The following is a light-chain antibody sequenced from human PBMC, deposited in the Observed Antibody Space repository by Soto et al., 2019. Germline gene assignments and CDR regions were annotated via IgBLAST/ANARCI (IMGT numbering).Light chain of an antibody. CDR2: AAS. CDR3: QQYNKWPQT. CDR1: QSVTIN. V-gene: IGKV3-15*01. J-gene: IGKJ1*01. Sequence: ETVMTQSPVTLSVSPGERVTLSCRASQSVTINLGWYHQRPGQAPRLVIYAASTRATGVPARFSGSGSGTDFTLTIRSLQPEDFGNYYCQQYNKWPQTFGQGTRVEVK.